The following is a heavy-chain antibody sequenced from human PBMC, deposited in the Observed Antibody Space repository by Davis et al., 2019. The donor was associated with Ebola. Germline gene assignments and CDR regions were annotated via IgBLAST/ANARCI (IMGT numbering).Heavy chain of an antibody. J-gene: IGHJ4*02. Sequence: ASVTVSCKASVYTFPSYYMHWVRQAPGQGLEWMGIINPSGGSTSYAQKFQGRVTMTRDTSTSTVYMELSSLRSEDTAVYYCAKGGAAAGPLFDYWGQGTLVTVSS. CDR1: VYTFPSYY. CDR2: INPSGGST. CDR3: AKGGAAAGPLFDY. D-gene: IGHD6-13*01. V-gene: IGHV1-46*01.